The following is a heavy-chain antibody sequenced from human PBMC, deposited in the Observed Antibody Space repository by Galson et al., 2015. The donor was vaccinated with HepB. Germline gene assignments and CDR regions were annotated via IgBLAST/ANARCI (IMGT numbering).Heavy chain of an antibody. J-gene: IGHJ4*02. D-gene: IGHD3-10*01. Sequence: SVKVSCKASGGTFSSYAISWVRQAPGQGLEWMGGIIPIFGTANYAQKFQGRVTITADESTSTAYMELSSLRSEDTAVYYCAGGASVRRLWFGEFSYDYWGQGTLVTVSS. CDR2: IIPIFGTA. V-gene: IGHV1-69*13. CDR3: AGGASVRRLWFGEFSYDY. CDR1: GGTFSSYA.